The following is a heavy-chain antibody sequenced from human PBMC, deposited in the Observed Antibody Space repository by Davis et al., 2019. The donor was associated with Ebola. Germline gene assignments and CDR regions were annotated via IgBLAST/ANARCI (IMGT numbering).Heavy chain of an antibody. V-gene: IGHV4-59*01. Sequence: SETLSLTCTVSGGSISSYYWSWIRQPPGKGLEWIGYIYYSGSTNYTPSLKSRVTISVDTSKNQFSLKLSSVTAADTAVYYCARGSRSGWYVWWFDPWGQGTLVTVSS. D-gene: IGHD6-19*01. CDR3: ARGSRSGWYVWWFDP. CDR2: IYYSGST. CDR1: GGSISSYY. J-gene: IGHJ5*02.